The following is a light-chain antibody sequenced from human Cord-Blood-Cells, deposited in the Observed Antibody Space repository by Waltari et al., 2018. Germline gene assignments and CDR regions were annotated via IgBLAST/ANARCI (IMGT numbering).Light chain of an antibody. Sequence: EIVMTQSPATLSVSPGERAPISCRASQSVSSNLTWYQQKPGQAPRLLSYAASTRATGIPARFSGSGSGTEFTLTISSLQSEDFAVYYCQQYNNWPPWTFGQGTKVEIK. CDR3: QQYNNWPPWT. V-gene: IGKV3-15*01. J-gene: IGKJ1*01. CDR1: QSVSSN. CDR2: AAS.